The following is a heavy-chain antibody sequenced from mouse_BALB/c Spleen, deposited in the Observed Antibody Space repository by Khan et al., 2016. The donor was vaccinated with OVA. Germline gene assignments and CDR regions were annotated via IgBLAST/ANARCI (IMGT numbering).Heavy chain of an antibody. D-gene: IGHD3-1*01. CDR2: INPYNDYT. Sequence: EVQLQQSGPELVKPGASVKMSCKASGYTFSSYDIHWVRQKPGQGLEWIGYINPYNDYTKFNEKFKGKATLTSAKSSSTAYMELSRLTSESSAVFSCVRGVLGLHTGFAYWGQGTLVTVSA. J-gene: IGHJ3*01. CDR1: GYTFSSYD. V-gene: IGHV1S136*01. CDR3: VRGVLGLHTGFAY.